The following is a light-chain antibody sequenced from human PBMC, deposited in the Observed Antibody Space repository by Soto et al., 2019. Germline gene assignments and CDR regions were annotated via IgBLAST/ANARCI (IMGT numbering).Light chain of an antibody. CDR1: QSVSSN. Sequence: EIVMTQSPDTLSVSPGERATLSCRASQSVSSNLAWYQQKPGQAPRLLIYGASTRATGFPARFSGSGSGTEFTLTISSLQSEDFAVYYCHHYSSWPYTFGQGTKVDIK. V-gene: IGKV3-15*01. CDR2: GAS. J-gene: IGKJ2*01. CDR3: HHYSSWPYT.